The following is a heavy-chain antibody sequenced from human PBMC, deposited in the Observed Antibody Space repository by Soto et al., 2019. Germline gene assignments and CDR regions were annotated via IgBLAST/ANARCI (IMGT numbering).Heavy chain of an antibody. V-gene: IGHV1-46*01. D-gene: IGHD3-3*01. CDR1: GYTFSNYY. J-gene: IGHJ4*02. CDR3: ASRLFGLGSLDF. CDR2: IKLSGGNT. Sequence: GASVKVSCKASGYTFSNYYIHWVRQAPGQGLEWMGIIKLSGGNTSYAQKFQGRVTMTRDTSTSTVYMELSSLRSEDTAMYYCASRLFGLGSLDFWGPGTLVTVSS.